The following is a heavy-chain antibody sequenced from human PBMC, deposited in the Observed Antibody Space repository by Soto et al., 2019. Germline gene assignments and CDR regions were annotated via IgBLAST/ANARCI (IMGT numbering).Heavy chain of an antibody. CDR2: INPSDGNR. J-gene: IGHJ4*02. V-gene: IGHV1-18*01. CDR1: GYRFSFYG. CDR3: RREEFRGYEIPGFAS. Sequence: PVNVSCKAVGYRFSFYGSNWVRQAPGQGLEWMERINPSDGNRNFAQKFEDRVTMTTDPCTNTVFLELRILKFDDRALYSCRREEFRGYEIPGFASRGKGTMVPV. D-gene: IGHD5-12*01.